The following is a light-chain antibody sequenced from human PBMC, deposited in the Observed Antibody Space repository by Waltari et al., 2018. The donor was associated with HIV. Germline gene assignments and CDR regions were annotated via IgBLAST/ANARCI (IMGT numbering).Light chain of an antibody. Sequence: QSVLTQPPSASGTPGQRVTISCSGSRSNIGSNIVNWYQQLPGTAPKLLIYSNNQLPSGVPDRFSGSKSGTSASLAISGLQSEDEADYYCAAWDDSLNGWVFGGGTKLTVL. CDR2: SNN. J-gene: IGLJ3*02. CDR1: RSNIGSNI. CDR3: AAWDDSLNGWV. V-gene: IGLV1-44*01.